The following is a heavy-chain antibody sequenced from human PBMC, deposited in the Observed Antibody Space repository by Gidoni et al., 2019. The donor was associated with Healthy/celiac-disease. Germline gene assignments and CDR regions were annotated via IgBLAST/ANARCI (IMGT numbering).Heavy chain of an antibody. Sequence: EVQLLESGGGLVQPGGSLRLSCAASGFTFSSYAMSWVRQAPGKGLEWVSAISGSGGSTYYADSVKGRFTISRDNSKNTLYPQMNSLRAEDTAVYYCAKVLRVLGWFDPWGQGTLVTVSS. CDR2: ISGSGGST. D-gene: IGHD6-6*01. J-gene: IGHJ5*02. V-gene: IGHV3-23*01. CDR3: AKVLRVLGWFDP. CDR1: GFTFSSYA.